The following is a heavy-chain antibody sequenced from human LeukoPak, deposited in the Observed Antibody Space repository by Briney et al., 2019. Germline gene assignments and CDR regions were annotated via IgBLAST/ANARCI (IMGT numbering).Heavy chain of an antibody. CDR2: INHSGST. V-gene: IGHV4-34*01. Sequence: PSETLSLTCAVYGGSFSGYYWSWIRQPPGKGLEWIGEINHSGSTNYNPSLKSRVTISVDTSKNQFSLKVNSVTAADTAVYYCARGRGPPQRSWFDPWGQGTLVTVSS. J-gene: IGHJ5*02. CDR3: ARGRGPPQRSWFDP. CDR1: GGSFSGYY. D-gene: IGHD3-10*01.